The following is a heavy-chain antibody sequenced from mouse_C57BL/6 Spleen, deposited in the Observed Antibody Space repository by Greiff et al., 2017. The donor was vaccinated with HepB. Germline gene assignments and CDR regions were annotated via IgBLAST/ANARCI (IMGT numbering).Heavy chain of an antibody. Sequence: VQLQQSGAELARPGASVKLSCKASGYTFTSYGISWVKQRPEQGLEWIGRIDPANGNTKYAPKFQGKATITADTSSNTAYLQLSSLTSEDTAIYYCARRGYYGSSYDDYWGQGTTLTVSS. CDR1: GYTFTSYG. V-gene: IGHV14-3*01. D-gene: IGHD1-1*01. J-gene: IGHJ2*01. CDR3: ARRGYYGSSYDDY. CDR2: IDPANGNT.